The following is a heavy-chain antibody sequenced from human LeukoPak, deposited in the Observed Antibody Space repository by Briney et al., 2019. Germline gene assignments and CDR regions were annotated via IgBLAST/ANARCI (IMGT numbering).Heavy chain of an antibody. V-gene: IGHV1-2*02. D-gene: IGHD4/OR15-4a*01. Sequence: PKASVKVSCKAFGYTFTSNYMHWVRQAPGQGLEWMGWINPNSGGTNYAQKFQGRVTMTRDTSISTAYMELSRLRSDDTAVYYCARATTMVLHFGYWGQGTLVTVSS. CDR2: INPNSGGT. CDR3: ARATTMVLHFGY. CDR1: GYTFTSNY. J-gene: IGHJ4*02.